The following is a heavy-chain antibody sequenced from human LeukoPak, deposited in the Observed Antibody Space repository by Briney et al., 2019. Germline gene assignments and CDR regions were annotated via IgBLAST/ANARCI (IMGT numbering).Heavy chain of an antibody. CDR1: GYTFTGYY. CDR2: INPNSGGT. J-gene: IGHJ4*02. CDR3: ARFPPPGYYGSGSYYNVKRVFDY. Sequence: ASAKVSCKASGYTFTGYYMHWVRQAPGQGLEWMGWINPNSGGTHYAQKFQGRVTMTRDTSISTAYMELSRLRSDDTAVYYCARFPPPGYYGSGSYYNVKRVFDYWGQGTLVTVSS. V-gene: IGHV1-2*02. D-gene: IGHD3-10*01.